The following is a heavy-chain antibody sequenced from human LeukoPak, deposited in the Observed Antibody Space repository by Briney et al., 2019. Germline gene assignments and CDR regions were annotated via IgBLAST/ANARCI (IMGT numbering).Heavy chain of an antibody. CDR2: IWHSGST. CDR3: ARSLSKYCSRSSCYSFDN. D-gene: IGHD2-2*01. Sequence: SETLSLTCAVSGGSISSSNWWSWVRQAPGKGLEWIGEIWHSGSTNYNPSLKSRVTMSVDKSKNQFSLKLSSVTAADTAVYYCARSLSKYCSRSSCYSFDNWGQGALVIVSS. V-gene: IGHV4-4*02. J-gene: IGHJ4*02. CDR1: GGSISSSNW.